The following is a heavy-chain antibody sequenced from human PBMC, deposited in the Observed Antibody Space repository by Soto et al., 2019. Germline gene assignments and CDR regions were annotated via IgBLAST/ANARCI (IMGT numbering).Heavy chain of an antibody. CDR2: IYYSGST. CDR1: GGSISSYY. D-gene: IGHD4-4*01. Sequence: SETLSLTCTVSGGSISSYYWSWIRQPPGKGLEWIGYIYYSGSTNYNPSLRSRVTISVDTSKNQFSLKLSSVTAADTAVYYCARGDGYSNYYYYGMDVWGQGTTVTVSS. CDR3: ARGDGYSNYYYYGMDV. J-gene: IGHJ6*02. V-gene: IGHV4-59*01.